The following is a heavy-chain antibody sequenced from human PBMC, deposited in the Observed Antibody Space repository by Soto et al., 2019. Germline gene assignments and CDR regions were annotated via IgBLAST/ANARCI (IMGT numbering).Heavy chain of an antibody. CDR1: GDSVTGESDY. CDR3: ARDQYHWTYNHYYGMDV. J-gene: IGHJ6*02. Sequence: SETLSLTCTVSGDSVTGESDYWNWIRQSPGKGMEWIGYIYYTGSTNYNPSLKGRVTMSVDTSRNQFSMKLNSVTAADTAIYYCARDQYHWTYNHYYGMDVWGQGTTVT. V-gene: IGHV4-61*01. CDR2: IYYTGST. D-gene: IGHD1-20*01.